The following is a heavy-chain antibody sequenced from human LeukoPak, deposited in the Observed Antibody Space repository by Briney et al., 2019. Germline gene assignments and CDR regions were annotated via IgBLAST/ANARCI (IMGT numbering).Heavy chain of an antibody. CDR1: GFTFSSYW. CDR3: ARDPPLITATGSRYFQH. Sequence: GGSLRLSCAASGFTFSSYWMHWVRQAPGKGLVWVSRINTDGSSTSYADSVKGRFTISRDNAKDSLYLQMNSLRAEDTAVYYCARDPPLITATGSRYFQHWGQGTLVTVSS. CDR2: INTDGSST. V-gene: IGHV3-74*01. J-gene: IGHJ1*01. D-gene: IGHD6-13*01.